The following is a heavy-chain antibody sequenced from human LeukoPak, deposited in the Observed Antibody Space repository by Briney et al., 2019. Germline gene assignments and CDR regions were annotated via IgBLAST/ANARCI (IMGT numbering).Heavy chain of an antibody. V-gene: IGHV1-46*01. Sequence: ASVKVSCKASGYTCTYYYMHWVRQAPGQGLEWMGKINPSGGSTTYAQIFQGRVTMTRDTSTSTVYMELSSLRSEDTALYSCVRSGDWNDLGYWGQGTLVIVSS. CDR1: GYTCTYYY. D-gene: IGHD1-1*01. J-gene: IGHJ4*02. CDR3: VRSGDWNDLGY. CDR2: INPSGGST.